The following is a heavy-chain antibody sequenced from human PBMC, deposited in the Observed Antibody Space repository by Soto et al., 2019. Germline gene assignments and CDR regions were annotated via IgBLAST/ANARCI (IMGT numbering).Heavy chain of an antibody. D-gene: IGHD3-10*01. Sequence: EVQLLESGGGLVQPGGSLRLSCAASGFTFSSYAMSWVRQAPGKGLEWVSAISGSGGSTYYADSVKGRFTISRDNSKNTLYLQMNSLRAEDTAVYYCAKGRDGSGSYYPSLFDYWGQGTLVTVSS. CDR1: GFTFSSYA. J-gene: IGHJ4*02. V-gene: IGHV3-23*01. CDR2: ISGSGGST. CDR3: AKGRDGSGSYYPSLFDY.